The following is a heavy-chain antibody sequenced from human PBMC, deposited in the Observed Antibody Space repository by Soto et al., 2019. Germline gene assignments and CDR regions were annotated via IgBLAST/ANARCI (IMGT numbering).Heavy chain of an antibody. Sequence: SVKVSCKASGGTFSSYAISWVRQAPGQGLEWMGGIIPIFGTANYAQKFQGRVTITADKSTSTAYMELSSLKSEDTAVYYCASCGDWASYWYYFDYWGQGTLVTVSS. CDR3: ASCGDWASYWYYFDY. D-gene: IGHD2-21*02. J-gene: IGHJ4*02. CDR2: IIPIFGTA. V-gene: IGHV1-69*06. CDR1: GGTFSSYA.